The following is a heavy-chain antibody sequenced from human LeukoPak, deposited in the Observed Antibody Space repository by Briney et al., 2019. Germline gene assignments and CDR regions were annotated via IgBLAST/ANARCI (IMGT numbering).Heavy chain of an antibody. CDR3: ARDYYDSSGFGAFDI. CDR2: INPNSGGT. J-gene: IGHJ3*02. D-gene: IGHD3-22*01. Sequence: ASVKVSCKASGYTFTAYYMHWVRQAPGQGLEWMGCINPNSGGTNYAQKFQGRVTMTRDTSISTAYMELSRLRSDDTAVYYCARDYYDSSGFGAFDIWGQGTMVTVSS. V-gene: IGHV1-2*02. CDR1: GYTFTAYY.